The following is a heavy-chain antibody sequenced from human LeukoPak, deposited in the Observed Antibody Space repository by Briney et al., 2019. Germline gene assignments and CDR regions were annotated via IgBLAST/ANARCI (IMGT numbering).Heavy chain of an antibody. J-gene: IGHJ4*02. CDR3: ARDLPGSGYFDY. CDR2: IYYSGST. Sequence: PSETLSLTCTVSGGSISSSSYYWGWIRQPPGKGLEWIGSIYYSGSTYYNPSLKSRVTISVDTSKNQFSLKLSSVTAADTAVYYCARDLPGSGYFDYWGQGTLVTVSS. D-gene: IGHD6-25*01. CDR1: GGSISSSSYY. V-gene: IGHV4-39*07.